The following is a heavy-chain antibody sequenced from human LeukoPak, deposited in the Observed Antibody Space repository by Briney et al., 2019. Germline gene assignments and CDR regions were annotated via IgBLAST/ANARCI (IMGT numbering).Heavy chain of an antibody. J-gene: IGHJ5*02. CDR1: GVSMSSGGFY. Sequence: SETLSLTCTVSGVSMSSGGFYWSWLRQLPGKGLEWIGYIYYTGTTYYSPSLRSRVTISVDTSKNQFSLKVNSVTASDAAVYYCSTSDDSSVYLKPFAPGGQEPLVTVSS. CDR3: STSDDSSVYLKPFAP. CDR2: IYYTGTT. D-gene: IGHD3-22*01. V-gene: IGHV4-31*03.